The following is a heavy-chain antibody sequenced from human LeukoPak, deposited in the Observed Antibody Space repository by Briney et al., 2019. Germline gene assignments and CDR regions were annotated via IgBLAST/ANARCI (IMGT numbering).Heavy chain of an antibody. D-gene: IGHD1-26*01. J-gene: IGHJ6*02. CDR3: ARGLVGATYYYYYGMDV. CDR2: IYHSGST. CDR1: GGPISSSNW. V-gene: IGHV4-4*02. Sequence: PSETLSLTCAVSGGPISSSNWWSWVRQPPGKGLEWIGEIYHSGSTNYNPSLKSRVTISVDKSKNQFSLKLSSVTAADTAVYYCARGLVGATYYYYYGMDVWGQGTTVTVSS.